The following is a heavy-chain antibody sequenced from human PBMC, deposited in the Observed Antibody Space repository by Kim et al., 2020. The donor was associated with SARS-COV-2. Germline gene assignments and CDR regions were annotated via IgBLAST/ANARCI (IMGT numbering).Heavy chain of an antibody. V-gene: IGHV1-46*01. D-gene: IGHD6-19*01. J-gene: IGHJ6*02. CDR2: INPSGGST. Sequence: ASVKVSCKASGYTFTSYYMHWVRQAPGQGLEWMGIINPSGGSTSYAQKFQGRVTMTRDTSTSTVYMELSSLRSEDTAVYYCAREPGIAVAGTFGGMDVWGQGTTVTVSS. CDR1: GYTFTSYY. CDR3: AREPGIAVAGTFGGMDV.